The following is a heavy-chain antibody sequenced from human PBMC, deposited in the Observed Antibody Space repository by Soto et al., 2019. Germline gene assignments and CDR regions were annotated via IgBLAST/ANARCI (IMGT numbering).Heavy chain of an antibody. V-gene: IGHV4-59*02. Sequence: SETLSLTCTVSGASVSGGDWSWIRQPPGKGLEWIGYIYYSGSTNYNPSLKSRVTISVDTSKNQFSLKLSSVTAADTAVYYCGRGLISGYYLYDAFDIWGQGTMVTVSS. CDR1: GASVSGGD. J-gene: IGHJ3*02. CDR3: GRGLISGYYLYDAFDI. D-gene: IGHD3-22*01. CDR2: IYYSGST.